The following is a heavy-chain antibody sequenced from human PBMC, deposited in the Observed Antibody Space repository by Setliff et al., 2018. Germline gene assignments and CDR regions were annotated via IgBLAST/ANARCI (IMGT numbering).Heavy chain of an antibody. CDR1: GGTFSSYV. CDR3: AIGVLQFDD. V-gene: IGHV1-69*10. J-gene: IGHJ4*02. Sequence: SVKVSCKASGGTFSSYVISWVREAPGQGLEWMGDLDPVHGERIYAQTFQGRVTMTEDTSTDIAYMELSSLKSEDTAVYYCAIGVLQFDDRGQGTLVTVSS. CDR2: LDPVHGER.